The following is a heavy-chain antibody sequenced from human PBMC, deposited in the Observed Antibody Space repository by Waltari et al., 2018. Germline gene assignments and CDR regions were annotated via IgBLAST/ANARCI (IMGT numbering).Heavy chain of an antibody. D-gene: IGHD1-7*01. V-gene: IGHV4-39*07. J-gene: IGHJ3*02. CDR3: ARNNWNYGTDAFDI. CDR1: GGSISRSSYY. CDR2: IYYSGST. Sequence: QLQLQESGPGLVKPSETLSLTCTVSGGSISRSSYYWGWIRQPPGKGLEWIGSIYYSGSTYYNPSLKSRVTISVDTSKNQFSLKLSSVTAADTAVYYCARNNWNYGTDAFDIWGQGTMVTVSS.